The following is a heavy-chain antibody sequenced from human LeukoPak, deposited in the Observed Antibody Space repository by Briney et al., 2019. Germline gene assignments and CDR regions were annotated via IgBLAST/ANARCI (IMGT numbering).Heavy chain of an antibody. J-gene: IGHJ4*02. D-gene: IGHD3-22*01. CDR3: ARGIFVYDSSGYPIDY. V-gene: IGHV4-38-2*02. CDR2: IYHSGST. CDR1: GYSISSGYY. Sequence: SETLSLTCTVSGYSISSGYYWGWIRQPPGKGLEWIGSIYHSGSTYYNPSLKSRVTISVDTSKNQFSLKLSSVTAADTAVYYCARGIFVYDSSGYPIDYWGQGTLVTVSS.